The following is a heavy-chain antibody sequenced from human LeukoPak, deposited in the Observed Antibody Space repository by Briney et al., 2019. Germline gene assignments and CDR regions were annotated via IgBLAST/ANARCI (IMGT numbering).Heavy chain of an antibody. J-gene: IGHJ4*02. Sequence: GGSLRLSCAASGFTFSRYGMHWDRQAPGKGLEWVAVIWYDGSKKYYADSVKGRFTISRDNSKNRLSLQMNGLRAEDTAVYKCARYGGNSVFDYWGQGTLVTVSS. D-gene: IGHD4-23*01. CDR2: IWYDGSKK. CDR3: ARYGGNSVFDY. V-gene: IGHV3-33*01. CDR1: GFTFSRYG.